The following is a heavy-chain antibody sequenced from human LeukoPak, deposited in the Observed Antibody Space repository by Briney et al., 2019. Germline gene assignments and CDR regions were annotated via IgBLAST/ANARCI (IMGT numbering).Heavy chain of an antibody. CDR3: ARDSDYVWGSYPFDP. J-gene: IGHJ5*02. V-gene: IGHV3-7*01. CDR2: INQDGSQK. CDR1: GFTFSSHW. D-gene: IGHD3-16*02. Sequence: PGGSLRLSCAASGFTFSSHWISWVRQAPGKGLEWVAHINQDGSQKYYVDSVEGRFAISRDNAKNSLYLQMNSLRAEDTAVYYCARDSDYVWGSYPFDPWGQGTLVTVSS.